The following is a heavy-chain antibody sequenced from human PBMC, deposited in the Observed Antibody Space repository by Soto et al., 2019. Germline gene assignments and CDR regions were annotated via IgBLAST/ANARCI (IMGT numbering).Heavy chain of an antibody. D-gene: IGHD1-7*01. CDR3: ARWERVGWNYPFANALAY. J-gene: IGHJ1*01. V-gene: IGHV4-61*01. CDR1: GGSVSRGSYC. CDR2: IYYSGST. Sequence: SETLCLTCTGSGGSVSRGSYCWSWIRQPPGKGLEWIGYIYYSGSTNYNPSLKSRVTISVDTSKNQFSLKLSSVTAADTAVYYCARWERVGWNYPFANALAYSGQRTLVTVSS.